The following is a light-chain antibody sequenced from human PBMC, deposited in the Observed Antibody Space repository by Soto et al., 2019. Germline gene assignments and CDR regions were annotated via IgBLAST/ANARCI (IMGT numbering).Light chain of an antibody. V-gene: IGKV3-15*01. Sequence: EIVMTQSPATLSVSPGERATLSCRASQSVSSNLAWYLQKPGQAPRLLIYSASTRATGIPARFSGSGSGTEFTLTISSVHSEDFAVYYCQQYNTWLRTFGQGTKVEIK. CDR3: QQYNTWLRT. CDR1: QSVSSN. J-gene: IGKJ1*01. CDR2: SAS.